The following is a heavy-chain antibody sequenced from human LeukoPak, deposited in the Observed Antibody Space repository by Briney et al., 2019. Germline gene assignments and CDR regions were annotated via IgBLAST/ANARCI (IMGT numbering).Heavy chain of an antibody. CDR3: ARDRGVDYCSGGSCSHYYYYMDV. CDR1: GYTFTGYY. Sequence: GASVKVSCKASGYTFTGYYMHWVRQAPGQGLEWMGWINPNSGGTNYAQKFQGRVAMTRDTSISTAYMELNRLRSDDTAVYYCARDRGVDYCSGGSCSHYYYYMDVWGKGTTVTISS. V-gene: IGHV1-2*02. D-gene: IGHD2-15*01. CDR2: INPNSGGT. J-gene: IGHJ6*03.